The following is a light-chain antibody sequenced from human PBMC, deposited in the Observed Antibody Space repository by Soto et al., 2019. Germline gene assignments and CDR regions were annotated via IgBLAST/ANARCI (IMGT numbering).Light chain of an antibody. CDR2: DVS. CDR1: QSISVW. CDR3: QQYNSYPRT. J-gene: IGKJ1*01. V-gene: IGKV1-5*01. Sequence: DIQMTQSPPTLSASVGDRVTITCRASQSISVWLAWYQQKPGKAPKLLIYDVSSLQSGVPSRFSGSGSGTEFTLTISSLQPDDFATYYSQQYNSYPRTFGQGTKVEIK.